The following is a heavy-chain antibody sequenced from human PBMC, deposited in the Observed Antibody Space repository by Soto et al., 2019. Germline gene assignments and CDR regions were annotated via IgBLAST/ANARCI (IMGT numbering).Heavy chain of an antibody. Sequence: QVQLVQSGGEVKKPGASVTVSCKASGYTFINYHITWVRQAPGQGLEWMAWINTYNGMTDYAQKFQGRVPMTRDTSTITACMELRNLVSDDTAVYFCAKSPRGEMATDWGQGTLVTVSS. D-gene: IGHD5-12*01. CDR3: AKSPRGEMATD. J-gene: IGHJ4*02. CDR1: GYTFINYH. V-gene: IGHV1-18*01. CDR2: INTYNGMT.